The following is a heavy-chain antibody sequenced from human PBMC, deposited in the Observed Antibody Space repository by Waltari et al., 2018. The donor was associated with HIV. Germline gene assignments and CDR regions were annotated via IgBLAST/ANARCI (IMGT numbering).Heavy chain of an antibody. Sequence: EVQLLESGGGSVQPGGSPRLSCAASGFTFSSYAMNWVRQAPGKGLGWVSSSSGSGGSTYSADSVKGRFTISRDNSKNTLYLQMNSLRAEDTAVYYCAKTRGYTYAYPRPNYGMDVWGQGTTVTVSS. J-gene: IGHJ6*02. CDR2: SSGSGGST. CDR3: AKTRGYTYAYPRPNYGMDV. V-gene: IGHV3-23*01. D-gene: IGHD5-18*01. CDR1: GFTFSSYA.